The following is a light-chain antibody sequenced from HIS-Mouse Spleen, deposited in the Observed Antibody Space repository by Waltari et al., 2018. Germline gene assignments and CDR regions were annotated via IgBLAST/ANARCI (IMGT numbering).Light chain of an antibody. Sequence: QSALTQPPSASGSPGQSVPLSCTGTSSDVGGYHYVPWYQQHPGKAPKLMIYEVSKRPSGVPDRFSGSKSGNTASLTVSGLQAEDEADYYCSSYAGSNNLVFGGGTKLTVL. V-gene: IGLV2-8*01. CDR3: SSYAGSNNLV. J-gene: IGLJ2*01. CDR2: EVS. CDR1: SSDVGGYHY.